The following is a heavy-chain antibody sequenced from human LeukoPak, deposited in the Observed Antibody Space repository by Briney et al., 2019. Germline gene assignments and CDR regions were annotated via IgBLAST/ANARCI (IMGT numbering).Heavy chain of an antibody. J-gene: IGHJ6*03. D-gene: IGHD3-3*01. CDR3: ARDSARRFLEWLPNAGYYYYYMDV. CDR2: IIPIFGTA. Sequence: ASVKVSCKASGGTFSSYAISWVRQAPGQGLEWMGGIIPIFGTANYAQKFQGRVTITTDESTSTAYMELSSLRSEDTAVYYCARDSARRFLEWLPNAGYYYYYMDVWGKGTTVTVSS. V-gene: IGHV1-69*05. CDR1: GGTFSSYA.